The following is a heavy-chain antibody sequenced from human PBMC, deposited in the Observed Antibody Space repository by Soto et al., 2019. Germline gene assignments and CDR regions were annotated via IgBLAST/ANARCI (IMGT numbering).Heavy chain of an antibody. CDR1: GFTFSSYA. D-gene: IGHD5-12*01. J-gene: IGHJ4*02. Sequence: EVQLVESGGGLVQPGGSLRLSCAASGFTFSSYAMHWVRQAPGKGLEYVSAISSNGGSTYYANSVKGRFTISRDNSKNTLYLQMGSLRAEEMAVYYCAREMGGYSGYVLDYWGQGTLVTVSS. CDR2: ISSNGGST. CDR3: AREMGGYSGYVLDY. V-gene: IGHV3-64*01.